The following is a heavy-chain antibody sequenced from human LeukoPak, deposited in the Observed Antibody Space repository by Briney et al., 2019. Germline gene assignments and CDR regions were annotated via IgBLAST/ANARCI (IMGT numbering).Heavy chain of an antibody. CDR1: GFTFSSYE. CDR2: ISSSGSTI. CDR3: ARDRGWLQLFY. Sequence: GGSLRLSCAASGFTFSSYEMNWVRQAPGKGLEWVSYISSSGSTIYYADSVKGRFTISRDNAKNSLYLQMNSLRAEDTAVYYCARDRGWLQLFYWGQGNLVTVSS. V-gene: IGHV3-48*03. J-gene: IGHJ4*02. D-gene: IGHD5-24*01.